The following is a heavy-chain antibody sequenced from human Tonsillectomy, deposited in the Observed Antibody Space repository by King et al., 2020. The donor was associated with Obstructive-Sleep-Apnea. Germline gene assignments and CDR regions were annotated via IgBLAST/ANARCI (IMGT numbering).Heavy chain of an antibody. V-gene: IGHV1-18*01. CDR3: ARDGPGDTMIVVAEYYYYYGMDV. CDR2: IRAYNGNT. J-gene: IGHJ6*02. CDR1: GYTFSSYG. D-gene: IGHD3-22*01. Sequence: VQLVESGAEVKKPGASVKVSCKASGYTFSSYGISWVRQAPGQGLEWMGGIRAYNGNTNYAQKLQGRVTMTTDTSTRTAYMELRSLRSDDTAVYYCARDGPGDTMIVVAEYYYYYGMDVWGQGTTVTVSS.